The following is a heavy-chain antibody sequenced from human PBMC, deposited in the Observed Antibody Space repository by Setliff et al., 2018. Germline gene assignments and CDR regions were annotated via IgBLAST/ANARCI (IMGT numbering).Heavy chain of an antibody. CDR2: IIPILGIA. CDR3: VRDILGEESAEVVDV. J-gene: IGHJ6*02. V-gene: IGHV1-69*02. Sequence: SVKVSCKASGGTFSSYTISWVRQAPGQGLEWMGRIIPILGIANYAQKFQGRVTITADESTSTAYMEVMSLRTDDTAVYYCVRDILGEESAEVVDVWGQGTTVTVSS. D-gene: IGHD2-15*01. CDR1: GGTFSSYT.